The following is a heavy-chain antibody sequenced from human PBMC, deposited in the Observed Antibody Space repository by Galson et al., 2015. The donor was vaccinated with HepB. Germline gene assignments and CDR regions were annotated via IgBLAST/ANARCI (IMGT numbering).Heavy chain of an antibody. CDR2: ISSSSSTI. D-gene: IGHD3-9*01. V-gene: IGHV3-48*01. J-gene: IGHJ4*02. Sequence: SLRLSCAASGFTFSSYSMNWVRQAPGKGLEWVSYISSSSSTIYYADSVKGRFTISRDNAKNSLYLQMNSLRAEDTAVYYCARGGIYDILTGYPLGYWGQGTLVTVSS. CDR1: GFTFSSYS. CDR3: ARGGIYDILTGYPLGY.